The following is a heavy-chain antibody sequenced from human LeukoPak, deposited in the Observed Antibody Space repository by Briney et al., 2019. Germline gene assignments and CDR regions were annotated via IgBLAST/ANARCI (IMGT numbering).Heavy chain of an antibody. J-gene: IGHJ4*02. CDR3: ARDHPAGGSGSYYNVFLDY. CDR2: IIPILGIT. D-gene: IGHD3-10*01. V-gene: IGHV1-69*04. CDR1: GGTFSSYA. Sequence: SVKVSCKASGGTFSSYAISWVRQAPGQGLEWMGRIIPILGITNYAQKFQGRVTITADKSTSTAYMELSSLRSEDTAVYYCARDHPAGGSGSYYNVFLDYWGQGTLVTVSS.